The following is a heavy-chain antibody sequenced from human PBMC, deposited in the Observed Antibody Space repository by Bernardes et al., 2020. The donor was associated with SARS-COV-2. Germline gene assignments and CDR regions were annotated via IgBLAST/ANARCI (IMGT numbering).Heavy chain of an antibody. CDR1: GYTLTELS. CDR2: FDPEDGET. J-gene: IGHJ4*02. Sequence: ASVKVSCKVSGYTLTELSMHWVRQAPGKGLEWMGGFDPEDGETIYAQKFQGRVTMTEDTSTDTAYMELSSLRSEDTAVYYCATVFSWLAVAGASYFDYWGQGPLVTVSS. V-gene: IGHV1-24*01. CDR3: ATVFSWLAVAGASYFDY. D-gene: IGHD6-19*01.